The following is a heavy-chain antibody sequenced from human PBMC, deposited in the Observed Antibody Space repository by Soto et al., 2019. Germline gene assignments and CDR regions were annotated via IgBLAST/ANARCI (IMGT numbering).Heavy chain of an antibody. V-gene: IGHV1-18*01. CDR1: GYMFSNYA. CDR2: INVYNGNT. Sequence: QVQLVQSGVEVKRPGASVKVSCKASGYMFSNYAISWVRQTPGQGLEWMEWINVYNGNTNYAQKFQGRVTMATDTSTNTAYLDLRSLRSDDTAVYFCARDLSSGWFDYWGQGTLVIVSS. J-gene: IGHJ4*02. CDR3: ARDLSSGWFDY. D-gene: IGHD6-19*01.